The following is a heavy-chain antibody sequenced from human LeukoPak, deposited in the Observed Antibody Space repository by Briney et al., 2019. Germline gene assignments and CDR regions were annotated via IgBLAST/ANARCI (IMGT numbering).Heavy chain of an antibody. D-gene: IGHD3-22*01. CDR3: ARLSQTPDYYSNGGYFYLGY. CDR2: MNPNTGRT. V-gene: IGHV1-8*01. J-gene: IGHJ4*02. Sequence: GAPVKVSCKASRYTFTSYDINWVREAAGQGLEWVGWMNPNTGRTGFAQKFQGRLTMTRDTSISTAYMELSSLRSEDTAVYYCARLSQTPDYYSNGGYFYLGYWGQGTPVTVSS. CDR1: RYTFTSYD.